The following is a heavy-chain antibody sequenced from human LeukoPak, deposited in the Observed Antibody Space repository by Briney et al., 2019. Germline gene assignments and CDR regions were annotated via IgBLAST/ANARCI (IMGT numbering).Heavy chain of an antibody. CDR2: IDYRGST. J-gene: IGHJ3*02. D-gene: IGHD5-18*01. Sequence: SETLPLTCTVSGGSVSTYHWSWIRQPPGKGLEWIAYIDYRGSTTYNPSLRSRVTISVDTSRNQFSLKLYSVTAADTAVYYCARSRSGYSYDHAAFEIWGQGTMVTVSS. V-gene: IGHV4-59*02. CDR3: ARSRSGYSYDHAAFEI. CDR1: GGSVSTYH.